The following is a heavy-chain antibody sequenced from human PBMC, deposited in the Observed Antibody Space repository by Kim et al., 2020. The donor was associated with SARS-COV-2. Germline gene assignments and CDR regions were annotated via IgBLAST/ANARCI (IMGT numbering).Heavy chain of an antibody. V-gene: IGHV1-3*01. CDR1: GHSFTRYS. D-gene: IGHD3-16*01. J-gene: IGHJ4*02. CDR2: INCGNGNT. Sequence: ASVKVSCKTSGHSFTRYSIHWVRQAPGQGLEWMGGINCGNGNTIYSQKFQGRVTFTTDTSASTAYMELSFLRSEDSAVYYCLGGFYFDYWRQVTLFSVSS. CDR3: LGGFYFDY.